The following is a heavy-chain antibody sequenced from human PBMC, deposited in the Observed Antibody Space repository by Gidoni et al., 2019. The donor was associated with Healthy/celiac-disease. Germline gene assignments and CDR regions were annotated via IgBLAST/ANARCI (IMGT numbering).Heavy chain of an antibody. CDR1: GGSFSGYY. CDR2: INHSGST. Sequence: QVQLQQWGAGLLKPSETLSLTCAAYGGSFSGYYWSWIRQPPGKGLEWIGEINHSGSTNYNPSLKSRVTISVDTSKNQFSLKLSSVTAADTAVYYCARVPLDYYDRGEGYFQHWGQGTLVTVSS. CDR3: ARVPLDYYDRGEGYFQH. D-gene: IGHD3-22*01. V-gene: IGHV4-34*01. J-gene: IGHJ1*01.